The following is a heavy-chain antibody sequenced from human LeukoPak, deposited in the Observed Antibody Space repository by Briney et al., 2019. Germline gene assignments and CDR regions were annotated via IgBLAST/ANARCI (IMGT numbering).Heavy chain of an antibody. V-gene: IGHV5-51*01. Sequence: GESLKISCKGSGYTFTTYWIGWVRQMPGKGLEWMGIIYPGDSDSRYSPSFQGQVTISVDKSISTAYLQWRSLKAADTAMYYCARDGGVGFLTESNAFDIWGQGTMVTVSS. D-gene: IGHD3-9*01. CDR3: ARDGGVGFLTESNAFDI. CDR2: IYPGDSDS. J-gene: IGHJ3*02. CDR1: GYTFTTYW.